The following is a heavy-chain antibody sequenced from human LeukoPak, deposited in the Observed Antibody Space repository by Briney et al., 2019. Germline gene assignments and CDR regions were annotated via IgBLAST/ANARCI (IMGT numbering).Heavy chain of an antibody. CDR3: AKDGGYGDYADAFDI. CDR2: ISGSGGST. CDR1: GFTFSSYA. J-gene: IGHJ3*02. Sequence: TGGSLRLSCAASGFTFSSYAMSWVRQAPGKGLEWVSAISGSGGSTYYADSVKGRFTISRDNSKNTLYLQMNSLRAEDTAVYYCAKDGGYGDYADAFDIWGQGTRVTVSS. V-gene: IGHV3-23*01. D-gene: IGHD4-17*01.